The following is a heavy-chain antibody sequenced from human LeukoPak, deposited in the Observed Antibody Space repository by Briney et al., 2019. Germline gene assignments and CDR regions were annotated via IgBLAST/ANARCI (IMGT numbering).Heavy chain of an antibody. D-gene: IGHD6-19*01. CDR3: AKGGFSGWFYFDY. CDR1: AFTFNTFDNFA. CDR2: ISESGAST. Sequence: GGSLRLTCSVSAFTFNTFDNFAMNWVQQAQGKGLEWVATISESGASTYYAASVKGRFTISRDNSENTLYLQMHGLRAGDTAVYYCAKGGFSGWFYFDYWGQGTLVTVSS. J-gene: IGHJ4*02. V-gene: IGHV3-23*01.